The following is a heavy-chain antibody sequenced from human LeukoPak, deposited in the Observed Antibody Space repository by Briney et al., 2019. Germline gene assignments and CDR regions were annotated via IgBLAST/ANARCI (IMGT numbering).Heavy chain of an antibody. CDR1: GFTLSSDW. D-gene: IGHD6-19*01. J-gene: IGHJ3*02. V-gene: IGHV3-7*01. CDR3: AREREWLSGGAFDI. CDR2: IKQDGSEK. Sequence: GGSLRLSCAASGFTLSSDWMSWVRQAPGKGLEWVANIKQDGSEKYYVDSVKGRFTISRDNAKNSLYLQMNSLRAEDTAVYYCAREREWLSGGAFDIWGQGTMVTVSS.